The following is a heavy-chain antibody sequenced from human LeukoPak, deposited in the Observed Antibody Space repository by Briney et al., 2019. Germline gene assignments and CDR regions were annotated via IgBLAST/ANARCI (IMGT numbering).Heavy chain of an antibody. V-gene: IGHV1-24*01. D-gene: IGHD6-13*01. CDR2: FDPEDGET. CDR1: GYTLTELS. Sequence: ASVKVSCKVSGYTLTELSMHWVRQAPGKGLEWMGGFDPEDGETIYAQKFQGRVTMTEDTSTDTAYMELSSLRSEDTAVYYCATDSPSIAGQLVRHYMDVWGKGTTVTVSS. CDR3: ATDSPSIAGQLVRHYMDV. J-gene: IGHJ6*03.